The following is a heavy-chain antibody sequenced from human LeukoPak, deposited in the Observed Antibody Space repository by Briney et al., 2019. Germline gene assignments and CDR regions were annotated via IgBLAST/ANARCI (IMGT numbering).Heavy chain of an antibody. D-gene: IGHD3-3*01. Sequence: GGSLRLSCAASGFTFSSYSMNWVRQAPGKGLEWVSSISSSSSYIYYADSVKGRFTISRDNAKNSLYLQMNSLRAEDTAVYYCARGYHFPYSYDFWSGYSGGGYYFDYWSQGTLVTVSS. CDR2: ISSSSSYI. J-gene: IGHJ4*02. CDR3: ARGYHFPYSYDFWSGYSGGGYYFDY. CDR1: GFTFSSYS. V-gene: IGHV3-21*01.